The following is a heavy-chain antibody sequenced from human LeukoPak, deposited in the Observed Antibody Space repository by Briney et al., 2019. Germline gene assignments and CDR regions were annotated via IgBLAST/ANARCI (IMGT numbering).Heavy chain of an antibody. CDR1: GFTFSSYA. Sequence: GGSLRLSCAASGFTFSSYAMSWVRQAPGKGLEWVSAISGSGGSTYYADSVKGRFTISRDNSKNTLYLQMNSLRAEDTAVYYCAKAPPFWSDSYYYGMDVWGQGTTVTVSS. D-gene: IGHD3-3*01. V-gene: IGHV3-23*01. CDR3: AKAPPFWSDSYYYGMDV. J-gene: IGHJ6*02. CDR2: ISGSGGST.